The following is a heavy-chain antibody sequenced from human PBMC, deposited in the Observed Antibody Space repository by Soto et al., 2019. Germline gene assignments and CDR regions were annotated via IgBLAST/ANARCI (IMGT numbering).Heavy chain of an antibody. D-gene: IGHD2-21*01. CDR2: IYYSGST. Sequence: QLQLQESGPGLVKPSETLSLTCTVSGGSISSSSYYWGWIRQPPGKGLEWIGSIYYSGSTYYNPSLKSRVTISVDTSKNQFSLKLSSVTAADTAVYYCARHLWVCVGGDCYATYFDYWGQGTLVTVSS. J-gene: IGHJ4*02. CDR3: ARHLWVCVGGDCYATYFDY. CDR1: GGSISSSSYY. V-gene: IGHV4-39*01.